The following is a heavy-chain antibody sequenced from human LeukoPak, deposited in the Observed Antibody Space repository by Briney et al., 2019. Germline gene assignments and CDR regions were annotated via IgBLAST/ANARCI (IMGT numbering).Heavy chain of an antibody. D-gene: IGHD2-15*01. V-gene: IGHV4-34*01. CDR1: GGSFSGYY. J-gene: IGHJ4*02. CDR2: INHSGST. CDR3: ARGGVKVAATPIRH. Sequence: SETLSLTCAVYGGSFSGYYWSWIRQPPGKGLEWIGEINHSGSTNYNPSLKSRVTISVDTSKNQFSLKLSSVTAAATAVYYCARGGVKVAATPIRHWGQGTLVTVSS.